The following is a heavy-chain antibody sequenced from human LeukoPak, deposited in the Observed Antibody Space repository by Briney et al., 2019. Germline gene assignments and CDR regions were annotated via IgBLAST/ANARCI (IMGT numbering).Heavy chain of an antibody. J-gene: IGHJ3*02. CDR2: VGVDDAI. D-gene: IGHD2-8*01. Sequence: GGSLRLSCAASGFTVSSNYMSWVRQAPGKGLEWVSVVGVDDAIYYKDSVKGWFTISRDNSKNTLSLQMNSLRLEDTAIYYCAKDSWSRNGIYDPFDIWGQGTMVTVSS. CDR1: GFTVSSNY. V-gene: IGHV3-53*01. CDR3: AKDSWSRNGIYDPFDI.